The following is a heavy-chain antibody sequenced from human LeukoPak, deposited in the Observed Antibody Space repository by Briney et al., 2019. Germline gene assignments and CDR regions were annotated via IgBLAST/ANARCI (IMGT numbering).Heavy chain of an antibody. V-gene: IGHV1-18*01. CDR1: GYTFTSYG. CDR3: ARGTRGDILTGYSLGY. Sequence: ASVKVSCKASGYTFTSYGISWVRQAPGQGLEWMGWISAYNGNTNYAQKLQGRVTMTTDTSTSTAYMELRSLRSDDTAVYYCARGTRGDILTGYSLGYWGQGTLVTVSS. J-gene: IGHJ4*02. D-gene: IGHD3-9*01. CDR2: ISAYNGNT.